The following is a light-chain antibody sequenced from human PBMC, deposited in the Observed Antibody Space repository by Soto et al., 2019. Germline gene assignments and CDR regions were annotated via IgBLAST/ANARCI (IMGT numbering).Light chain of an antibody. CDR2: DVS. CDR3: SSYTTSNTRQIV. Sequence: QSALTQPASVSGSPGQSITISCTGTSSDVGGYNYFSWYQHHPGKAPKLMIYDVSNRPSGVSIRFSGSKSDNTASLTISGLQPEDEADYHCSSYTTSNTRQIVFGTGTKLTVL. V-gene: IGLV2-14*03. CDR1: SSDVGGYNY. J-gene: IGLJ1*01.